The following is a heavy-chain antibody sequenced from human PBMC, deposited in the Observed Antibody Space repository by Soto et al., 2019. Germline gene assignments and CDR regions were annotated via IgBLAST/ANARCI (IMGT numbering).Heavy chain of an antibody. CDR3: ARSAGWYAVHS. V-gene: IGHV4-4*02. CDR1: GDSVSSPYW. CDR2: VFHTGTT. D-gene: IGHD6-19*01. J-gene: IGHJ4*02. Sequence: QVQLQESGPGLVKPSGTLSLTCAVSGDSVSSPYWWCWVRQPPGKGLEWIGEVFHTGTTSYNPSLRSRVTISMDKSNYQISLDLRSVTAAGTAVYYCARSAGWYAVHSWGSGTVVVVSS.